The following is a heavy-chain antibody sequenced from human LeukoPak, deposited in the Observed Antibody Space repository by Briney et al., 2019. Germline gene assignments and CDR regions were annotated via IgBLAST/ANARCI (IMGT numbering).Heavy chain of an antibody. Sequence: PSDTLSLTCIISDDSISSSTYYWGWIRQPPGKGLEWIGYIYYSGSTNYNPSLKSRVTISVDTSKNQFSLKLSSVTAADTAVYYCARETSQKGAHYMDVWGKGTTVTISS. D-gene: IGHD3-16*01. CDR2: IYYSGST. CDR3: ARETSQKGAHYMDV. V-gene: IGHV4-61*01. CDR1: DDSISSSTYY. J-gene: IGHJ6*03.